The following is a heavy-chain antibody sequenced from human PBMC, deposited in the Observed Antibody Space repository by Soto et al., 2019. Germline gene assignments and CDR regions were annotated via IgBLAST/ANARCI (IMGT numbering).Heavy chain of an antibody. CDR2: IWYDGSNK. Sequence: ESGGGVVQPGESLRLSCAASGFTFSSYPMHWVRQAPGKGLEWVAVIWYDGSNKYYADSVKGRFTISRDNSKYTLYLQLNSLRADDTALYYCARSGSSSLFEVGWFDPWGQGTLVTVSS. CDR3: ARSGSSSLFEVGWFDP. J-gene: IGHJ5*02. CDR1: GFTFSSYP. V-gene: IGHV3-33*01. D-gene: IGHD6-6*01.